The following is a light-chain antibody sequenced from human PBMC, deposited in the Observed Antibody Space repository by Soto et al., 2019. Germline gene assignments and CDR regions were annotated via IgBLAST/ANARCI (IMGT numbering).Light chain of an antibody. CDR3: QQYNNWYGA. CDR1: QSVSSN. Sequence: EIVMTQSPVTPSVSPGERATLSCRASQSVSSNLAWYQQKPGQAPRLLIYGASTRATGIPARFSGSGSGTEFTLTISSLQSEDSAVYYCQQYNNWYGAFGQGTKVDIK. CDR2: GAS. V-gene: IGKV3-15*01. J-gene: IGKJ2*01.